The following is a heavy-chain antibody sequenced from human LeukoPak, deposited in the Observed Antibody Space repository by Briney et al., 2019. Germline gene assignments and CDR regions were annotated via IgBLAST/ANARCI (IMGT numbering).Heavy chain of an antibody. CDR1: GFTFSSYA. D-gene: IGHD1-26*01. CDR2: ISSNGGST. J-gene: IGHJ4*02. Sequence: GGSLRLSCAASGFTFSSYAMHWLRQAPGKGLECVSAISSNGGSTYYANSVKGRFTISRDNSKNTLYLQMGSLRAEDMAVYYCARDGRGSYPIYYFDYWGQGTLVTVSS. V-gene: IGHV3-64*01. CDR3: ARDGRGSYPIYYFDY.